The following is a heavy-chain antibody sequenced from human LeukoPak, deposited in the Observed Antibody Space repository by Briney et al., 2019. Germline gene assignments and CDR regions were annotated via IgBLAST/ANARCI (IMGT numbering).Heavy chain of an antibody. CDR2: IYYSGST. J-gene: IGHJ6*03. CDR3: ARVGWVSSGFYYYYYMDV. CDR1: GGSISSYY. V-gene: IGHV4-59*01. D-gene: IGHD3-10*01. Sequence: PSETLSLTCTVSGGSISSYYWSWIRQPPGKGLEWIGYIYYSGSTNYNPSLKSRVTISVDTSKNQFSLKLSSVTAAGTAVYYCARVGWVSSGFYYYYYMDVWGKGTTVTVSS.